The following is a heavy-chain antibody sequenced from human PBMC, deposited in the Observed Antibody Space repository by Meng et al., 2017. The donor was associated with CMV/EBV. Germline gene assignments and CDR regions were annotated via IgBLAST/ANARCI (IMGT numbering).Heavy chain of an antibody. D-gene: IGHD2-2*01. J-gene: IGHJ2*01. Sequence: GGSLRLSCAASGFTFSSYAMHWVRQAPGKGLEWVAVISYDGSNKYYADSVKGRFTISRDNSKNMLYLQMNSLRAEDTAVYYCARDPSTSCPYCDWYFDLWGRGTLVTVSS. CDR2: ISYDGSNK. CDR1: GFTFSSYA. V-gene: IGHV3-30*04. CDR3: ARDPSTSCPYCDWYFDL.